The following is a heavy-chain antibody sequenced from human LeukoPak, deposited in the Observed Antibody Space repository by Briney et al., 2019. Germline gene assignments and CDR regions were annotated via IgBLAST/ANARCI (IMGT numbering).Heavy chain of an antibody. CDR2: INPSGGST. V-gene: IGHV1-46*01. Sequence: ASVKVSCKASGYTFTSYYMHWVRQAPGQGLEWMGIINPSGGSTSYAQKFQGRVTMTRDTSTSTVYMELSSLRSEDTAVYYCARDPIILFLDGYNAFDYWGQGTLVTVSS. CDR1: GYTFTSYY. J-gene: IGHJ4*02. D-gene: IGHD5-24*01. CDR3: ARDPIILFLDGYNAFDY.